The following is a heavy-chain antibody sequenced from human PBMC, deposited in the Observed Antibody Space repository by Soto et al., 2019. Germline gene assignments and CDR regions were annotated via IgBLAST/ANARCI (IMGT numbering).Heavy chain of an antibody. CDR1: GGSVSSTNW. V-gene: IGHV4-4*02. J-gene: IGHJ4*02. Sequence: LSETLSLTCAVSGGSVSSTNWWTWVRQPPGKGLEWIGEIFHGGDTNYNPSLKSRLIISIDKSRYQFSLRLNSVTAADTAVYYCARRSGYCTNTSCYFYFDYWGTGALVTVSS. CDR3: ARRSGYCTNTSCYFYFDY. D-gene: IGHD2-2*01. CDR2: IFHGGDT.